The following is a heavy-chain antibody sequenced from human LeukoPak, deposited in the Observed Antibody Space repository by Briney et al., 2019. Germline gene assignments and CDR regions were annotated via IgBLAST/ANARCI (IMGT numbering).Heavy chain of an antibody. V-gene: IGHV1-2*02. CDR1: GYTFTGYY. CDR3: ARGRVILVAGYYDFWSGKIGFDP. J-gene: IGHJ5*02. D-gene: IGHD3-3*01. CDR2: INPNSGGT. Sequence: ASVKVSCKASGYTFTGYYMHWVRQAPGQGLEWMGWINPNSGGTNYAQKFQGRVTMTRDTSISAAYMELSRLRSDDTAVYYCARGRVILVAGYYDFWSGKIGFDPWGQGTLVTVSS.